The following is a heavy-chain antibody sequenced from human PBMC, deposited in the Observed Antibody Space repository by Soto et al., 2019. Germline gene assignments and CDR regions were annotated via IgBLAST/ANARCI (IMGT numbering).Heavy chain of an antibody. V-gene: IGHV4-31*03. D-gene: IGHD1-26*01. CDR2: IYYSGST. CDR1: GGSISSGGYY. CDR3: ARGGIVGATTIIDY. J-gene: IGHJ4*01. Sequence: TSETLSLTCTVSGGSISSGGYYWSWIRQHPGKGLEWIGYIYYSGSTYYNPSLKSRVTISVDTSKNQFSLKLSSVTAADTAVYYCARGGIVGATTIIDYWGDGTQVTVSS.